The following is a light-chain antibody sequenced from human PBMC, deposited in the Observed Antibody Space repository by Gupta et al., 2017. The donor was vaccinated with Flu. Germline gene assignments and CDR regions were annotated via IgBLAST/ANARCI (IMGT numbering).Light chain of an antibody. CDR1: QSGTSN. J-gene: IGKJ4*01. CDR3: QQNQNCPLT. Sequence: VSPGERATISCRASQSGTSNLDGSSLAWYQQKPGQARRLLIYAASTRAAGVPARFSGSGSGTDFILTISSLQAEDVAVYYCQQNQNCPLTFGRGTKVEIK. V-gene: IGKV3-15*01. CDR2: AAS.